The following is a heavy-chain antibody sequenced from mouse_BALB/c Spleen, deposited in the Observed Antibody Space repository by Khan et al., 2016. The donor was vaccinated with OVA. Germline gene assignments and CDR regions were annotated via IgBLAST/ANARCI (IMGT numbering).Heavy chain of an antibody. CDR1: GFSLTSYG. J-gene: IGHJ2*01. CDR2: IWAGGST. V-gene: IGHV2-9*02. CDR3: GRLEDI. Sequence: VQLQESGPGLVAPSQSLSITCTVSGFSLTSYGVHWVRQPPGKGLEWLGVIWAGGSTNYNSALMSRLSISKENSTSQLFFIMNNLQTADNTMYYCGRLEDIWGQGTTLTVSS. D-gene: IGHD1-3*01.